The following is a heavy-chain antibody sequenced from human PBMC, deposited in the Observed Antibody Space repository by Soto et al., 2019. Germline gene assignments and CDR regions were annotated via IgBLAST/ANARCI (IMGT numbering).Heavy chain of an antibody. Sequence: EVQLVESGGGLVQPGRSLRLSCAASGFTFDDYAMHWVRQAPGKGLEWVSGISWNSGSIGYADSVKGRFTISRDNAKKYLYLQMNSLRAEDTALYYCAKDKIAVDVVDGFDIWGQGTMVTVSS. J-gene: IGHJ3*02. CDR3: AKDKIAVDVVDGFDI. D-gene: IGHD6-19*01. CDR1: GFTFDDYA. V-gene: IGHV3-9*01. CDR2: ISWNSGSI.